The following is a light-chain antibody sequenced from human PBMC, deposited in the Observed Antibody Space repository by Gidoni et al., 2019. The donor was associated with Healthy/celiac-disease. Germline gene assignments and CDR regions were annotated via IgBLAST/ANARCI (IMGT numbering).Light chain of an antibody. J-gene: IGLJ2*01. CDR2: DVS. Sequence: QSALTQPAPVSGSPGPSITISCTGTSSDVGGYNYVSWDQQQPGKAPKLMIYDVSNRPSGVSNRFSGSKSGNTASLTISGLQAEDEADYYCSSYTSSSTLVVFGGGTKLTVL. CDR3: SSYTSSSTLVV. V-gene: IGLV2-14*03. CDR1: SSDVGGYNY.